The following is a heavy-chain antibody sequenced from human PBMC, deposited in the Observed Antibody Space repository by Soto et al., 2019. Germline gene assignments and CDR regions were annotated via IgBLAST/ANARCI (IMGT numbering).Heavy chain of an antibody. CDR3: ARGAVVNLVRGVMGGNWFDP. CDR2: IYHTGAT. J-gene: IGHJ5*02. CDR1: GASIIRLDYS. Sequence: QVQLQESGPGLVKPSQTLSLTCTVSGASIIRLDYSWTWIRQPPGKGLEWIGHIYHTGATYYNPSLESRVVMSVDTSNNQFSLKLSSVTAADTAVFYCARGAVVNLVRGVMGGNWFDPWGQGTLVTVSS. D-gene: IGHD3-10*01. V-gene: IGHV4-30-4*01.